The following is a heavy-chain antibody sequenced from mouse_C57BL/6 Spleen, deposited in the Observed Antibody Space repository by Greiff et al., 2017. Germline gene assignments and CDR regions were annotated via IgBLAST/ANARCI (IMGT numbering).Heavy chain of an antibody. V-gene: IGHV1-53*01. D-gene: IGHD1-1*01. Sequence: QVQLQQPGTELVKPGASVKLSCKASGYTFTSYWMHWVKQRPGQGLEWIGNINPSNGGTNYNEKFKSKATLTVDKSSSTAYMQLSSLTSEDSAVSDCDRSEYYGTSLDYWGQGTTLTVSS. CDR1: GYTFTSYW. J-gene: IGHJ2*01. CDR2: INPSNGGT. CDR3: DRSEYYGTSLDY.